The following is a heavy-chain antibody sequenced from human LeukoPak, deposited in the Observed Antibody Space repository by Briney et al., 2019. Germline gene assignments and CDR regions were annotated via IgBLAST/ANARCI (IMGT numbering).Heavy chain of an antibody. V-gene: IGHV1-18*01. CDR1: GGTFSSYA. Sequence: GASVKVSCKASGGTFSSYAISWVRQAPGQGLEWMGWISGYTGTTNYAQKLQGRVTMTTDTSTSTAYMDLRSLRSDNTAVYYCARASRYDDRGYSPELRYWGQGTLVTVSS. D-gene: IGHD3-16*01. CDR2: ISGYTGTT. CDR3: ARASRYDDRGYSPELRY. J-gene: IGHJ4*02.